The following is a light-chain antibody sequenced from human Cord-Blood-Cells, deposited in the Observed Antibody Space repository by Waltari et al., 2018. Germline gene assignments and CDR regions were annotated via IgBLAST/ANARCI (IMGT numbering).Light chain of an antibody. CDR3: QQYNNWPPYT. V-gene: IGKV3-15*01. Sequence: EIVITQSPATLSVSPREKATLSCRASQSVTSNLAWYQHKPGQAPRLLIYGASTRATGIPARFSGSGSETEFTLTISSLQSEDFAVYYCQQYNNWPPYTFGQGTKLEIK. CDR2: GAS. J-gene: IGKJ2*01. CDR1: QSVTSN.